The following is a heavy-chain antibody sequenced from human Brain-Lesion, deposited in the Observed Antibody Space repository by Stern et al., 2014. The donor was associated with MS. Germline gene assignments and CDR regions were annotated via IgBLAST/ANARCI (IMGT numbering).Heavy chain of an antibody. CDR2: ISWNSGTM. V-gene: IGHV3-9*01. J-gene: IGHJ4*02. CDR1: GFTFDDYA. CDR3: ARDITGSSAYFAY. D-gene: IGHD1-14*01. Sequence: EVQLVESGGDLVQPGRSLRLSCAAFGFTFDDYAMHWVRQAPGKGLEWVEGISWNSGTMGYADSVKGLFTTSRDNAYSSLYLQMNSLRPEDTALYYCARDITGSSAYFAYWGQGTLVTVSS.